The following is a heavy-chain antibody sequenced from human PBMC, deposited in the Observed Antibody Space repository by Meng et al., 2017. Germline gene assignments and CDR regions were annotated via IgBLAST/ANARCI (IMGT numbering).Heavy chain of an antibody. J-gene: IGHJ5*02. D-gene: IGHD5-12*01. CDR1: GGSISSSSYY. CDR3: ARDRLWVRKNWFDP. V-gene: IGHV4-39*07. CDR2: IYYSGST. Sequence: QLQLQESGPGLVKPSETLSLTCTVSGGSISSSSYYWGWIRQPPGKGLEWIGSIYYSGSTYYNPSLKSRVTISVDTSKNQFSLKLSSVTAADTAVYYCARDRLWVRKNWFDPWGQGTLVTVSS.